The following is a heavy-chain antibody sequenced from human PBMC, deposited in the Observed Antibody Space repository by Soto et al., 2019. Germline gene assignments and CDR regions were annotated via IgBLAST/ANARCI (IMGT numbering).Heavy chain of an antibody. CDR1: GYTFTSYG. J-gene: IGHJ5*02. V-gene: IGHV1-18*01. CDR2: ISAYNGNT. CDR3: ARDVLRYCSSTSCSWFDP. D-gene: IGHD2-2*01. Sequence: ASVKVSCKASGYTFTSYGISWVRQAPGQGLEWMGWISAYNGNTNYAQKLQGRVTMTTDTSTSTAYMELRSLRSDDTAVYYCARDVLRYCSSTSCSWFDPWGQGTLVTVSS.